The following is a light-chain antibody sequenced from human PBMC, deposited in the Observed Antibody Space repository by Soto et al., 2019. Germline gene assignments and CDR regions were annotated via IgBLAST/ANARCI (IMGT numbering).Light chain of an antibody. Sequence: DIQMTQSPSSLSASVGDTVTISCRASQSISNYLTWYQQNPGKAPKLLIYWASTRESGVPDRFSGSGSGTDFTLTISSLQAEDVAVYYCQQYYSTPLTFGGGTKVDIK. V-gene: IGKV1-27*01. CDR1: QSISNY. CDR2: WAS. J-gene: IGKJ4*01. CDR3: QQYYSTPLT.